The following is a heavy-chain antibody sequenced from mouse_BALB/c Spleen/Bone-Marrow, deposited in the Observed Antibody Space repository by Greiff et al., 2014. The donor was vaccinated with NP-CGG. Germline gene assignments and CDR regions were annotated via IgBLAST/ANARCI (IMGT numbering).Heavy chain of an antibody. CDR3: TRTHYYGSRYYCAMDY. Sequence: LVESGAELVKPGASVKLSCKASGYTFTSYYMYWVKQRPGQGLEWIGGINPSNGGTNFNEKFKSKATLTVDKSSSTAYMQLSSLTSEDSAVYYCTRTHYYGSRYYCAMDYWGQGTSVTVSS. D-gene: IGHD1-1*01. V-gene: IGHV1S81*02. J-gene: IGHJ4*01. CDR1: GYTFTSYY. CDR2: INPSNGGT.